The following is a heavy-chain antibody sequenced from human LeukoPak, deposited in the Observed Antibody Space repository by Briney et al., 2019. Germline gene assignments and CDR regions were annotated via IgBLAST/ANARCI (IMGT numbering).Heavy chain of an antibody. V-gene: IGHV3-20*04. CDR1: GFTSDDYG. J-gene: IGHJ4*02. Sequence: GGSLRLSCAASGFTSDDYGMSWVRQAPGKGLEWVSGINWNGGSTGYADSVKGRFTISRDNAKNSLYLQMNSLRAEDTALYYCARDGIDYDSSGYLDYWGQGTLVTVSS. D-gene: IGHD3-22*01. CDR3: ARDGIDYDSSGYLDY. CDR2: INWNGGST.